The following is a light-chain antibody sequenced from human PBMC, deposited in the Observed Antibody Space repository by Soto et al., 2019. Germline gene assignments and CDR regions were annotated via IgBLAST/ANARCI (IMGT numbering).Light chain of an antibody. V-gene: IGKV3D-15*01. CDR2: GAS. J-gene: IGKJ5*01. CDR3: QQYNKWPAEIT. CDR1: QSFRTK. Sequence: EIVLTQSPATLSVSPGERATLSCRASQSFRTKLAWYQQKPGQAPRLLIYGASSRATGIPARFSGSGSGTEFTLTISSLQSEDSGVYYCQQYNKWPAEITFGQGTRLEIK.